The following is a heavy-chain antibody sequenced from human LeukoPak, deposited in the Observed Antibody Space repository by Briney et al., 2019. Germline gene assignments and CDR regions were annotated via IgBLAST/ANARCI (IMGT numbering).Heavy chain of an antibody. J-gene: IGHJ5*02. D-gene: IGHD4-17*01. Sequence: SETLSLTCTVPGGSISSYYWSWLRHPPGKGLEWIGYIYYSGSTNYNPSLKSRVTISVDTSKNQFSLKLNSVTAADTAVYYCARRAARTVMGYGDFNWFDPWGQGTLVTVSS. CDR1: GGSISSYY. CDR2: IYYSGST. V-gene: IGHV4-59*01. CDR3: ARRAARTVMGYGDFNWFDP.